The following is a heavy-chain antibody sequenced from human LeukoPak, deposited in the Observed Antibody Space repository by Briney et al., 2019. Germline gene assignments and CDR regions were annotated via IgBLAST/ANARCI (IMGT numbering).Heavy chain of an antibody. D-gene: IGHD3-10*02. CDR2: ISSSGSTI. CDR3: AELGITMIGGV. Sequence: GGSLRLSCADSGFTFSNYSMNWVRQAPGKGLEWVSYISSSGSTIYYADSVKGRFTISRDNAKNSLYLQMNSLRAEDTAVYYCAELGITMIGGVWGKGTTVTISS. J-gene: IGHJ6*04. V-gene: IGHV3-48*04. CDR1: GFTFSNYS.